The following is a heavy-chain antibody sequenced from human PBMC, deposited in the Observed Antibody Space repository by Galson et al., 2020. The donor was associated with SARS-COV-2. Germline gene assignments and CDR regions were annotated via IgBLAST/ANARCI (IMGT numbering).Heavy chain of an antibody. D-gene: IGHD2-2*01. CDR3: ARAVRGVVPRFVEY. J-gene: IGHJ4*02. V-gene: IGHV4-4*02. Sequence: SETLSLTCAVSGASIGNGFWWSWVRQPPGKGLEWIGDVYHSGSTNYNPSLKSRVTISVDKSKSQLSLRLSSVTAADTAVDFCARAVRGVVPRFVEYWGQGTLVTVSS. CDR2: VYHSGST. CDR1: GASIGNGFW.